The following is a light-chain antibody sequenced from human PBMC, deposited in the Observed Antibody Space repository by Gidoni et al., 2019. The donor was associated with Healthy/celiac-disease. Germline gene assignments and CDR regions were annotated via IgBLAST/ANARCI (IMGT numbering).Light chain of an antibody. V-gene: IGKV3-20*01. J-gene: IGKJ1*01. Sequence: VLTQSPGTLSLSPGERATLACRASQSVSSSYLAWYQQQPGQAPRLLIYGASSRATGIPERFSGSGSGTDFTLTISRLEAEDLAVYYCQQYGSSPTFGQGTKVEIK. CDR1: QSVSSSY. CDR2: GAS. CDR3: QQYGSSPT.